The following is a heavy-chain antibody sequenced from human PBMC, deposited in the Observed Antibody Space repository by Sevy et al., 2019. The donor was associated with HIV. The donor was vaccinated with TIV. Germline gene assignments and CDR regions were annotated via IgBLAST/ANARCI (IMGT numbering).Heavy chain of an antibody. CDR1: GGSISSGGYY. J-gene: IGHJ5*02. D-gene: IGHD3-3*01. CDR3: ARGITIFGVVIRFDP. V-gene: IGHV4-31*03. Sequence: SETLSLTCTVSGGSISSGGYYWSWIRQHPGKGLEWIGYIYYSGSTYYNPSLKSRVTISVDTSKNQFSLKLSSVTAADTAVYYRARGITIFGVVIRFDPWGQGTLVTVSS. CDR2: IYYSGST.